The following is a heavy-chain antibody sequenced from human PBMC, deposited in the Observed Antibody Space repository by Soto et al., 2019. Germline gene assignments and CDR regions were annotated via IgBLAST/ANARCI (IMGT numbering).Heavy chain of an antibody. CDR3: AKQRAGYGSGSDTYYFDF. V-gene: IGHV3-23*01. CDR1: GFTFNTYA. D-gene: IGHD3-10*01. CDR2: LSGSGGTT. Sequence: VQLLESGGWLVQPGGSLRLSCSTSGFTFNTYAMNWVRQAPGKGLEWVSALSGSGGTTHYADSVRGRFTISRDNSKNTLFLQMNSLRAEDTALYYCAKQRAGYGSGSDTYYFDFGGQGTLVTVSS. J-gene: IGHJ4*02.